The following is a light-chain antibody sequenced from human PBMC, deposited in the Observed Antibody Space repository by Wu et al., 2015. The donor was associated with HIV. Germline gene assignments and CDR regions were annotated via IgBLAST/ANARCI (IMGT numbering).Light chain of an antibody. CDR2: GAS. CDR3: QQRISWPRS. CDR1: QSISSRD. V-gene: IGKV3D-20*02. J-gene: IGKJ2*03. Sequence: ETVMTQSPATLSVSPGETATLSCRASQSISSRDLAWYHHKPGQAPRLLIYGASHRATGIPDRFSGSGSGTDFTLTISSLEPEDFAVYYCQQRISWPRSFGQGTKLEIK.